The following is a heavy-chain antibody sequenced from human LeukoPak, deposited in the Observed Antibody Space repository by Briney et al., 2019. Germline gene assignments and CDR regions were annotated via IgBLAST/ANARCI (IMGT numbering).Heavy chain of an antibody. Sequence: GASVKVSCKASGYTFTSYYIHWVQQAPGQGLEWMGIINPSGGNTSYAQNFQGRVTMTRDMSTSTVYMELSSLRSEDTAVYYCARGYVSPLRYFDWLLYGWEPFDYWGQGTLVTVSS. CDR2: INPSGGNT. CDR1: GYTFTSYY. J-gene: IGHJ4*02. V-gene: IGHV1-46*01. CDR3: ARGYVSPLRYFDWLLYGWEPFDY. D-gene: IGHD3-9*01.